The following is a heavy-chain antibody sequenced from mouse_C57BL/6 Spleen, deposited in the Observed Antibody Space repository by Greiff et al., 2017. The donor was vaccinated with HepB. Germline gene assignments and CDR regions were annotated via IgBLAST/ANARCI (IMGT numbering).Heavy chain of an antibody. D-gene: IGHD1-1*01. Sequence: VQLQQPGAELVRPGSSVKLSCKASGYTFTSYWMHWVKQRPIQGLEWIGNIDPSDSETHYNQKFKDKATLTVDKSSSTAYMQLSSLTSEDSAVYYCARLGFTTVVADYWGQGTTLTVSS. CDR2: IDPSDSET. CDR3: ARLGFTTVVADY. V-gene: IGHV1-52*01. CDR1: GYTFTSYW. J-gene: IGHJ2*01.